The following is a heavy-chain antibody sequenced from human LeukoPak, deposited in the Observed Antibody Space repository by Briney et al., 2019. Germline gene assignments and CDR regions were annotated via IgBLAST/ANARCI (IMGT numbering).Heavy chain of an antibody. CDR2: INHSGST. J-gene: IGHJ5*02. CDR3: ARQITIFGVGGFDP. Sequence: SETLSLTCSVSGSSIRSGAYYWLWLRQPPGKGLEWIGEINHSGSTNYNPSLKSRVTISVDTSKNQFSLKLSSATAADTAVYYCARQITIFGVGGFDPWGQGTLVTVSS. CDR1: GSSIRSGAYY. D-gene: IGHD3-3*01. V-gene: IGHV4-34*01.